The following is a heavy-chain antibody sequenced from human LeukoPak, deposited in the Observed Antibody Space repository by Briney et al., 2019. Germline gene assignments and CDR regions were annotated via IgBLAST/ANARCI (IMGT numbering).Heavy chain of an antibody. Sequence: PGRPLRLSCAASGFTFDDYAMHWVRQAPGKGLEWVSGISWNSGSIGYADSVKGRFTISRDNAKNSLYLQMNSLRAEDTALYYCAKGGYYYDSSGYYAQYFQHWGQGTLVTVSS. CDR3: AKGGYYYDSSGYYAQYFQH. V-gene: IGHV3-9*01. D-gene: IGHD3-22*01. J-gene: IGHJ1*01. CDR1: GFTFDDYA. CDR2: ISWNSGSI.